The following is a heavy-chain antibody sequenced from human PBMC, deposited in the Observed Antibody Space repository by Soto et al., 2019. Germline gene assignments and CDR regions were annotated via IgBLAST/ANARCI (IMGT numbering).Heavy chain of an antibody. Sequence: GGSLRLSCAASEFTFSSYWMSWVRQAPGKGLEWVANIRQDGSEKNYVDSVKGRFTISRDNAKNSLFLQMNSLRAEDTAVYYCARNVFPYCTSEVCYDQYYYMDVWSKGTMVTVSS. CDR3: ARNVFPYCTSEVCYDQYYYMDV. V-gene: IGHV3-7*01. J-gene: IGHJ6*03. D-gene: IGHD2-8*02. CDR2: IRQDGSEK. CDR1: EFTFSSYW.